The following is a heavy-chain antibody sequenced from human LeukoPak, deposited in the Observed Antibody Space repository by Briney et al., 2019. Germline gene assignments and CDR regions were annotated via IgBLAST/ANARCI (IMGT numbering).Heavy chain of an antibody. CDR3: AKDPLSSASHIYFNN. CDR2: ISASGDIT. CDR1: GITFSNYA. D-gene: IGHD1-26*01. J-gene: IGHJ4*02. V-gene: IGHV3-23*01. Sequence: GGSLRLSCAASGITFSNYAMSWVRQAPEKGLEWVSSISASGDITHYADSVKGRFTISRDNSKSTLFLQMDSLGAEDTALYYCAKDPLSSASHIYFNNWGQGTLVTVSS.